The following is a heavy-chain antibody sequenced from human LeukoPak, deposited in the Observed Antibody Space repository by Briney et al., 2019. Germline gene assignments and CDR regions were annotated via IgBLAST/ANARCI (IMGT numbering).Heavy chain of an antibody. CDR2: ISPSGGST. V-gene: IGHV1-46*01. CDR1: GYTFTSNY. J-gene: IGHJ4*02. Sequence: ASVKVSCKAFGYTFTSNYMHWVRQAPGQGPEWMGVISPSGGSTTYAQKFQGRVTMTEDTSTDTAYMELSSLRSEDTAVYYCATWDYSGYGAFDYWGQGTLVTVSS. D-gene: IGHD4-23*01. CDR3: ATWDYSGYGAFDY.